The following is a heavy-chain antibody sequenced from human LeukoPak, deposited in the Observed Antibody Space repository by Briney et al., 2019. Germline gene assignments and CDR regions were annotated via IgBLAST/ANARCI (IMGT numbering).Heavy chain of an antibody. CDR2: IYYSGST. V-gene: IGHV4-59*01. Sequence: SETLPLTCTVSGGSISSYYWSWIRQPPGKGLEWIGYIYYSGSTNYNPSLKSRVTISVDTSKNQFSLKLSSVTAADTAVYYCARVLVHSGSYSSAFDIWGQGTMVTVSS. CDR3: ARVLVHSGSYSSAFDI. D-gene: IGHD1-26*01. J-gene: IGHJ3*02. CDR1: GGSISSYY.